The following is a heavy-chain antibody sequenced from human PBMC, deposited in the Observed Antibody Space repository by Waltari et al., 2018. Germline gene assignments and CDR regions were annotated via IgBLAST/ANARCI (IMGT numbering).Heavy chain of an antibody. Sequence: EEQLLESGGGLVQPGGSLRLSCAASGFTFSNYAMRWVRQAPGKGLEGVASISGNGGGTHYADSVKGRFTISRDNSKNTLYVQMNSLRAEDTAVYYCAKDRVKWDVWGQGTTVTVSS. CDR2: ISGNGGGT. V-gene: IGHV3-23*01. D-gene: IGHD3-10*01. CDR1: GFTFSNYA. J-gene: IGHJ6*02. CDR3: AKDRVKWDV.